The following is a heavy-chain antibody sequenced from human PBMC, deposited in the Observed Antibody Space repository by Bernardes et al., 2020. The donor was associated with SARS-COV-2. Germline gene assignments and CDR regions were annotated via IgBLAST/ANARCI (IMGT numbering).Heavy chain of an antibody. J-gene: IGHJ6*02. CDR3: ARAGSGRSYYYYGMDV. CDR1: GYTFTGYY. CDR2: INPNSGGT. Sequence: ASVKVSCKASGYTFTGYYMHWVRQAPGQGLEWMGWINPNSGGTNYAQKFQGWVTMTRDTSISTAYMELSRLRSDDTAVYYCARAGSGRSYYYYGMDVWGQWTTVTVSS. V-gene: IGHV1-2*04. D-gene: IGHD3-3*01.